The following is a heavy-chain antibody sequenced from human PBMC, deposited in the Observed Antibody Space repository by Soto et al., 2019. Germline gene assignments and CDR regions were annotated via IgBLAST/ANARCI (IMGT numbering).Heavy chain of an antibody. D-gene: IGHD6-6*01. Sequence: GGSLRLSCAASGFTFSSYWMHWVRQAPGKGLVWVSRINSDGSSTSYADSVKGRFTISRDNARNTLYLQMNSLRAEDTAVYYCARGAARRNYYGMDVWGQGTTVTVSS. V-gene: IGHV3-74*01. J-gene: IGHJ6*02. CDR3: ARGAARRNYYGMDV. CDR2: INSDGSST. CDR1: GFTFSSYW.